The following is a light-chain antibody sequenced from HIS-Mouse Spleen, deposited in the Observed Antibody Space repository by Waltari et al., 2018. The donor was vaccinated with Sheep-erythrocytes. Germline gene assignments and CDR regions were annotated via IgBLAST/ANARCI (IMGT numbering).Light chain of an antibody. CDR3: CSYAGSYNHV. CDR2: DVS. V-gene: IGLV2-11*01. J-gene: IGLJ1*01. Sequence: QSALTQPASVSGSPGQSVTISCTGTSSDVGGYNYVSWYQQHPGKAPKLMIYDVSKRPSGVTDRFSGSKSDNTASLTISGLQAEDEADYYCCSYAGSYNHVFATGTKVTVL. CDR1: SSDVGGYNY.